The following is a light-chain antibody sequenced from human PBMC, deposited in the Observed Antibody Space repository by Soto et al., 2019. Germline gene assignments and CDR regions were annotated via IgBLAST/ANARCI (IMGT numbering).Light chain of an antibody. CDR3: QQYIAWPPL. CDR1: QNVNSK. V-gene: IGKV3-15*01. J-gene: IGKJ5*01. CDR2: GAS. Sequence: EIVMTQSPGTLSVSPGERATLSCGASQNVNSKLAWYQQKRGQAPRLLIYGASTRATGIPARFSGSGSGTEFTLTISSLQSEDFEVYYCQQYIAWPPLLGQGTRLEIK.